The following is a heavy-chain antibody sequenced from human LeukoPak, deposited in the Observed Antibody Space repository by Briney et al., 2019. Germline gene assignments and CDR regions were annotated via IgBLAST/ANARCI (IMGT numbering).Heavy chain of an antibody. CDR1: GFTFSSYG. CDR2: IRYDGSNK. Sequence: GGSLRLSCAASGFTFSSYGMRWVRQAPGKGLEWVAFIRYDGSNKYYADSVKGRFTISRDNSKNTLYLQTNSLRAEDTAVYYCAKDVVVKRPAAISWGQGTLVTVSS. CDR3: AKDVVVKRPAAIS. D-gene: IGHD2-2*02. V-gene: IGHV3-30*02. J-gene: IGHJ5*02.